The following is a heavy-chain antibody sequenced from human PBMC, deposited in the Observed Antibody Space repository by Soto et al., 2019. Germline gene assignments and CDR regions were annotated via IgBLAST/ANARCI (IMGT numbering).Heavy chain of an antibody. CDR1: GFTVSSNY. V-gene: IGHV3-66*01. Sequence: GGSLRLSCAASGFTVSSNYMSWVRQAPGKGLEWVSVIYSGGSTYYADSVKGRFTISRDNSKNTLYLQMNSLRAEDTAVYYCAREPPTFFGGVNSWGKGNLVTVSS. CDR2: IYSGGST. CDR3: AREPPTFFGGVNS. D-gene: IGHD3-3*01. J-gene: IGHJ4*02.